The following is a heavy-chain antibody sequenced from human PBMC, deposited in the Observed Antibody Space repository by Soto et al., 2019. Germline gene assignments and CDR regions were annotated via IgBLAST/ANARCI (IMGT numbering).Heavy chain of an antibody. Sequence: AWGSLRLSCAASGFTFISYAMTFFRHSACQWLEWVASISGSGGTTNYADSVKGRFTISRDNSKNTAYLQMNSLRAEDTAVYYCAKDRGTSIDVHRYFHYYGMDVWGQGTTVTVSS. CDR2: ISGSGGTT. D-gene: IGHD2-2*01. J-gene: IGHJ6*02. V-gene: IGHV3-23*01. CDR1: GFTFISYA. CDR3: AKDRGTSIDVHRYFHYYGMDV.